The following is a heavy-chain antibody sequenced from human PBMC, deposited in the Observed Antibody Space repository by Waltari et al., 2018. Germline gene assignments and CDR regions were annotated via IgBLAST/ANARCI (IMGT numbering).Heavy chain of an antibody. Sequence: QVQLQESGPGLVKPSETLSLTCAVSGYSISSGYYWGWIRRPPGKGLEWIGSIYHSGSTYYNPSLKSRVTISVDTSKNQFSLKLSSVTAADTAVYYCARPLYDPFYYMDVWGKGTTVTVSS. V-gene: IGHV4-38-2*01. CDR2: IYHSGST. J-gene: IGHJ6*03. CDR1: GYSISSGYY. CDR3: ARPLYDPFYYMDV. D-gene: IGHD3-3*01.